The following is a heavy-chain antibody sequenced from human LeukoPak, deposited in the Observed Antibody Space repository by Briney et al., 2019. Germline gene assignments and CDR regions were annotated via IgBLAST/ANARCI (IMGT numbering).Heavy chain of an antibody. CDR2: IRSKTDGGTT. D-gene: IGHD3-16*02. CDR1: GLTFTNAW. V-gene: IGHV3-15*01. CDR3: TTEDYDYVWGSYRHDY. J-gene: IGHJ4*02. Sequence: GGSLRLSCAASGLTFTNAWMSWVRQAPGKGLEWVGRIRSKTDGGTTDYAAPVKGRFTISRDDSKNTLYLQMNSLKTEDTAVYYCTTEDYDYVWGSYRHDYWGQGTLVTVSS.